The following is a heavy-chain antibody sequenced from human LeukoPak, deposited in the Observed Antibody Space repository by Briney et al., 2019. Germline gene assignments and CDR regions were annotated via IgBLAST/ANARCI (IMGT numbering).Heavy chain of an antibody. CDR3: ARGAILRILGSGTYYNFGDAFDI. V-gene: IGHV1-2*02. J-gene: IGHJ3*02. Sequence: ASVKVSCKASGYTFTGYYMHWVRQAPGQGLEWMGWINPNSGGTNYAQKFQGRVTMTRDTSISTAYMELSRLRSDDTAMYYCARGAILRILGSGTYYNFGDAFDIWGQGTMVTVSS. CDR1: GYTFTGYY. CDR2: INPNSGGT. D-gene: IGHD3-10*01.